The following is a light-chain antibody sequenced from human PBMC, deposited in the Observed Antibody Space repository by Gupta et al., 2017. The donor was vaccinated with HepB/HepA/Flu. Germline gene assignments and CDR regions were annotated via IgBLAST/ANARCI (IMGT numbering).Light chain of an antibody. Sequence: VLTQSPDILSLSPRQKATLSCRANRSVDIYVAWFQQKPGQPPRLLIYDASNRAAGIPARFSGGGSGTDFTLTISSLEPEDVATYYCMQRKNWPPLTFGGGTKVEIK. CDR2: DAS. CDR1: RSVDIY. J-gene: IGKJ4*01. CDR3: MQRKNWPPLT. V-gene: IGKV3-11*01.